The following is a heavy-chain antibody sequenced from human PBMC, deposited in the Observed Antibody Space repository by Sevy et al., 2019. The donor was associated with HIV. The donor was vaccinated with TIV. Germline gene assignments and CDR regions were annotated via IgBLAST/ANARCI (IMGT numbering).Heavy chain of an antibody. Sequence: GGSLRLSCAASGFTFSSYWMHWVRQVPGKGLVWVSRINSDGSSTTYADSVKGRFTISRENAKNTLYLQMNSLRAEDTALYYCTRADRFTIQPFDYWGQGTLVTVSS. V-gene: IGHV3-74*01. CDR1: GFTFSSYW. CDR3: TRADRFTIQPFDY. J-gene: IGHJ4*02. D-gene: IGHD3-10*01. CDR2: INSDGSST.